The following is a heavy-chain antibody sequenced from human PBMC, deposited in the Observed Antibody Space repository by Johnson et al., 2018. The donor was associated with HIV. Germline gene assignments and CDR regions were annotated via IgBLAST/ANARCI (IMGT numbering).Heavy chain of an antibody. D-gene: IGHD4-17*01. CDR2: IYSGGST. CDR1: GFTVSSNY. Sequence: VQLVESGGGFIQPGGSLRLSCAASGFTVSSNYMSWVRQAPGKGLEWVSLIYSGGSTYYADSVKGRFTISRDNSKNTLYLQMKSLRAEDTAVYYCARVPDYGDYGDAFDIWGQGTMVTVSS. J-gene: IGHJ3*02. V-gene: IGHV3-53*01. CDR3: ARVPDYGDYGDAFDI.